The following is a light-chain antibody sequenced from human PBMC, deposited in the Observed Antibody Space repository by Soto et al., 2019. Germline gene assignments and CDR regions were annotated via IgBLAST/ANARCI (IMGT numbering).Light chain of an antibody. CDR1: SSDVGGYNY. CDR3: NSYAGSNIYV. J-gene: IGLJ1*01. Sequence: QSALTQPPSASGSPGQSVTISCTGTSSDVGGYNYVSWYQQRPGKAPQLILYEVTKRPSGVPGRFSGSKSGNTASLTVSGLQAEDEADYYCNSYAGSNIYVFGTGTKVTVL. CDR2: EVT. V-gene: IGLV2-8*01.